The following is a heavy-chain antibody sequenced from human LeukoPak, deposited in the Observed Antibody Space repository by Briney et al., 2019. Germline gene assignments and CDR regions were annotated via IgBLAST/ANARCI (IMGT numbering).Heavy chain of an antibody. CDR2: IYTSGST. CDR1: GGSISSSSYY. Sequence: SETLSLTCTVSGGSISSSSYYWGWIRQPPGKGLEWIGRIYTSGSTNYNPSLKSRVTMSVDTSKNQFSLKLSSVTAADTAVYYCASIYFDGYGEAFDAFDIWGQGTMVTVSS. CDR3: ASIYFDGYGEAFDAFDI. D-gene: IGHD3-9*01. V-gene: IGHV4-39*07. J-gene: IGHJ3*02.